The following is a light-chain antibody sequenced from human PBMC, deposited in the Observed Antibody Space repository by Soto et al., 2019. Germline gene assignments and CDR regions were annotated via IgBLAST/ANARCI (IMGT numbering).Light chain of an antibody. Sequence: QSALTQPASVSGSPGQSITISCTGTSSDVGGYNYVSWYQQHPGKAPKLMIYDVSNRPSGVSNRFSGSKSGNTASLTISGLQAEDEADYYCSSYTGSSTVFGTGTEVTVL. J-gene: IGLJ1*01. CDR1: SSDVGGYNY. V-gene: IGLV2-14*01. CDR2: DVS. CDR3: SSYTGSSTV.